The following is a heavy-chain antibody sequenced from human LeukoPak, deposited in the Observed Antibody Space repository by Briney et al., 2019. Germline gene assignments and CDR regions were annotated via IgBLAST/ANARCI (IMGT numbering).Heavy chain of an antibody. Sequence: PGGSLRLSCAASGFTFSSYSMNWVRQAPGKGLEWVSYISSSSSTIYYADSVKGRFTISRDNAKNSLYLQMNSLGAEDTAVYYCARARFLEWLVPFDYWGQGTLVTVSS. J-gene: IGHJ4*02. CDR1: GFTFSSYS. CDR3: ARARFLEWLVPFDY. CDR2: ISSSSSTI. D-gene: IGHD3-3*01. V-gene: IGHV3-48*01.